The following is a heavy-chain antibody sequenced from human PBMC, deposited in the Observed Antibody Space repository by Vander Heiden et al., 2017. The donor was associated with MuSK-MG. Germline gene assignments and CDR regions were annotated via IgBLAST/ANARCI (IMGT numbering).Heavy chain of an antibody. J-gene: IGHJ4*02. CDR1: AGPISSSSYD. V-gene: IGHV4-39*01. D-gene: IGHD6-19*01. CDR2: IYYSGST. CDR3: ARNAVIISSGWYYFDY. Sequence: QLQLQASGPGLVKPSEPLSLTCTASAGPISSSSYDWGLIRQPPGKGLEWIGSIYYSGSTYYNPSLKRRVTISVDTSKNQFSLKLSSVTAADTAVYYCARNAVIISSGWYYFDYWGQGTLVTVSS.